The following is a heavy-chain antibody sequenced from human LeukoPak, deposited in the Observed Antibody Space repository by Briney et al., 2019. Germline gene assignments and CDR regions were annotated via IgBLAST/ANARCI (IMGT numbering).Heavy chain of an antibody. CDR2: ISGSGGST. D-gene: IGHD6-19*01. CDR1: GFTFSTYY. J-gene: IGHJ4*02. V-gene: IGHV3-23*01. CDR3: ANFDVAGTGRIFDY. Sequence: PGGSLRLSCAASGFTFSTYYLTSVRQAPGKGLEWVSGISGSGGSTFYADSVKGRFTVSRDNSKNTLYLQMNGLRADDTAIYYCANFDVAGTGRIFDYWGQGTLVTVSS.